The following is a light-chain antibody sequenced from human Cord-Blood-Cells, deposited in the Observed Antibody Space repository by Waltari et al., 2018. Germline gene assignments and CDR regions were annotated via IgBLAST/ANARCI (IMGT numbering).Light chain of an antibody. V-gene: IGLV2-14*01. CDR1: SSAVGGYNY. J-gene: IGLJ2*01. CDR3: SSYTSSSTLV. Sequence: QSALTQPAPVSGSPGQSLTTSSTGTSSAVGGYNYVSWYQQPPGKAPKLIIYDVSNRPSGVSNRFSGSNSGNTASLTISGLQAEDEADYYCSSYTSSSTLVFGGGTRLTVL. CDR2: DVS.